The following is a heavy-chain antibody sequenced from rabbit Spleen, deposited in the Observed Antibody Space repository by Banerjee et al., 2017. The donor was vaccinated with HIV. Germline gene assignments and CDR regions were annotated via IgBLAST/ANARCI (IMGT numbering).Heavy chain of an antibody. J-gene: IGHJ6*01. CDR1: GFSFSDRDV. D-gene: IGHD1-1*01. CDR3: ARDTSSSFSSYGMDL. Sequence: QQQLVESGGGLVKPGASLTLTCKASGFSFSDRDVMCWVRQAPGKGLEWIACINTYTDKGVYATWAKGRFTISRTSSTTVTLQVTRLTAADTATYFCARDTSSSFSSYGMDLWGQGTLVTVS. V-gene: IGHV1S45*01. CDR2: INTYTDKG.